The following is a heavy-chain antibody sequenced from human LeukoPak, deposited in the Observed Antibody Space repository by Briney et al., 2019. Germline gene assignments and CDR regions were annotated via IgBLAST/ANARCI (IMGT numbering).Heavy chain of an antibody. CDR1: GFTFSSYA. V-gene: IGHV3-30-3*01. J-gene: IGHJ3*02. CDR3: ARVGYYYGSGSYLAFDI. Sequence: PGRSLRLSCAASGFTFSSYAMHWVRQAPGKGLEWVAVISYDGSNKYYADSVKGRFTISRDNSKNTLYLQMNSLRAEDTAVYYCARVGYYYGSGSYLAFDIWGQGTMVTVSS. CDR2: ISYDGSNK. D-gene: IGHD3-10*01.